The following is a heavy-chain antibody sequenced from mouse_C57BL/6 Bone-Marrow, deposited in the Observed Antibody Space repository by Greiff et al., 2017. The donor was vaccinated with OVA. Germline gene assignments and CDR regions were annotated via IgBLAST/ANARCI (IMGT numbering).Heavy chain of an antibody. CDR2: IGPGSGST. V-gene: IGHV1-77*01. Sequence: VQLQQSGAELVKPGASVKISCKASGYTFTDYYINWVKQRPGQGLEWIGKIGPGSGSTYYNEKFKGKATLTADKSSSTAYMQLSSLTSEDSAVYFCAIPAYYSNYHYWYFDVWGTGTTVTVSS. D-gene: IGHD2-5*01. J-gene: IGHJ1*03. CDR1: GYTFTDYY. CDR3: AIPAYYSNYHYWYFDV.